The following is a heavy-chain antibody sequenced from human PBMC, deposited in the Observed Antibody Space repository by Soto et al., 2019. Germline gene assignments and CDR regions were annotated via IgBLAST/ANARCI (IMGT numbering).Heavy chain of an antibody. CDR3: ARGKKRPYSSIGNWFDP. Sequence: SETLSLTCAVYGGSFSGYYWSWIRQPPGKGLEWIGEINHSGSTNYNPSLKSRVTISVDTSKNQFSLKLSSVTAADTAVYYCARGKKRPYSSIGNWFDPWGQGTMVTVS. CDR2: INHSGST. CDR1: GGSFSGYY. D-gene: IGHD6-13*01. V-gene: IGHV4-34*01. J-gene: IGHJ5*02.